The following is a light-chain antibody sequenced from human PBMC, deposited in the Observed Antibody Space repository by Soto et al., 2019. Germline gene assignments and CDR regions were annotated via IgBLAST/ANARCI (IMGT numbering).Light chain of an antibody. CDR1: QIVLYNSNNKNY. V-gene: IGKV4-1*01. CDR3: QQCYDSPQT. CDR2: WAS. J-gene: IGKJ1*01. Sequence: DIVMTQSPDSRAVSLGERSTINCKSSQIVLYNSNNKNYLAWYQQKPGQPPKLLIYWASTRESGVPDRFSGSGSGTDFTSTISGLQAEDVAVYYCQQCYDSPQTFGQGTKVEIK.